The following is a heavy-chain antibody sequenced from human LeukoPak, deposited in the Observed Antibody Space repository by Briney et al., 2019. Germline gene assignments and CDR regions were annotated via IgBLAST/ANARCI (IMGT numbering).Heavy chain of an antibody. CDR1: GYSFTSYW. V-gene: IGHV5-51*01. CDR2: IHPGDSDT. Sequence: GESLKISCKGSGYSFTSYWIGWVRQMPGKGLEWMGIIHPGDSDTRYSPSFQGQVTISADKSISTAYLQWSSLKASDTAMYYCARLDDSSGYYLYYFDYWGQGTLVTVSS. J-gene: IGHJ4*02. CDR3: ARLDDSSGYYLYYFDY. D-gene: IGHD3-22*01.